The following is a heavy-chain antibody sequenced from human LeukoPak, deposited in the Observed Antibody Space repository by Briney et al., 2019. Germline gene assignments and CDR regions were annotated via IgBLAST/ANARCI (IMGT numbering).Heavy chain of an antibody. CDR3: ARRSETHDAFDI. V-gene: IGHV4-34*01. Sequence: SETPSLTCTVSGGSISTFYWSLIRQPPGKGLEWIGEINHSGSTNYNPSLKSRVTISVDTSKNQFSLKLSSVTAADTAVYYCARRSETHDAFDIWGQGTMVTVSS. CDR1: GGSISTFY. CDR2: INHSGST. J-gene: IGHJ3*02.